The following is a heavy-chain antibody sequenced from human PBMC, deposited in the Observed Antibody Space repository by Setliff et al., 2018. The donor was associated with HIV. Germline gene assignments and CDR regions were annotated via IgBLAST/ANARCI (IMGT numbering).Heavy chain of an antibody. V-gene: IGHV3-74*01. D-gene: IGHD6-19*01. Sequence: GGSLRLSCAANGFSFSSYAMSWVRQAPGKGLVWVSRVNRDGSSTTYADSVKDRFTISRDNAKNSLYLQMNSLRVEDTAVYYCARDIYDSGWFTLEYWGQGTLVTVSS. CDR2: VNRDGSST. J-gene: IGHJ4*02. CDR3: ARDIYDSGWFTLEY. CDR1: GFSFSSYA.